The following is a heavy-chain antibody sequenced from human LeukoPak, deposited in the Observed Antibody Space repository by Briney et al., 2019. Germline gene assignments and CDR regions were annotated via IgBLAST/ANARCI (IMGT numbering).Heavy chain of an antibody. Sequence: SETLSLTCTVSGGSISSYYWSWIRQPPGKGLEWIGSINYSGSTNYNPSLKSRVTISVDTSKNQFSLKLSSVTAADTAVYYCARQTGSGLFILPGGKGTLVTVSS. CDR3: ARQTGSGLFILP. CDR1: GGSISSYY. J-gene: IGHJ4*02. CDR2: INYSGST. D-gene: IGHD3/OR15-3a*01. V-gene: IGHV4-59*01.